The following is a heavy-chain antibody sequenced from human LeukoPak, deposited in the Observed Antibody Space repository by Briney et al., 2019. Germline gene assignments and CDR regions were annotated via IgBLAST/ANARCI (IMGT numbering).Heavy chain of an antibody. CDR1: GGSIGSSTYY. D-gene: IGHD1-1*01. CDR3: ARTDWNDWQVFDY. V-gene: IGHV4-39*01. J-gene: IGHJ4*02. Sequence: ETLSLTCTVSGGSIGSSTYYWGWIRQPPGKGLEWIGGINYSGTTYYNPSLKSRVTISVDTSKNQFSLKLSSVTAADTAFYYCARTDWNDWQVFDYWGQGTLVTVSS. CDR2: INYSGTT.